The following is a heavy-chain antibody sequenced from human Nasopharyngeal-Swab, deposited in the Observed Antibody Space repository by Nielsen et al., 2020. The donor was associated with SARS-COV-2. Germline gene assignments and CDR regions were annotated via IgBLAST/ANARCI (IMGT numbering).Heavy chain of an antibody. D-gene: IGHD3-3*01. CDR2: ITSDGDTT. J-gene: IGHJ4*02. Sequence: GGSLRLSCAASGFTFHDFAMHWVPQAPGKGLEWVSLITSDGDTTLYADSVKGRFTISRDNSRNSLYLQMNSLRLEDTAFYYCAKPTIFGAEIDYWGQGTLVTVSS. V-gene: IGHV3-43D*03. CDR1: GFTFHDFA. CDR3: AKPTIFGAEIDY.